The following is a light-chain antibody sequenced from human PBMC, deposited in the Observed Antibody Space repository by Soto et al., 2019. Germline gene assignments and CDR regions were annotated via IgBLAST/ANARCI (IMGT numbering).Light chain of an antibody. CDR3: SSYTRSSSYV. J-gene: IGLJ1*01. CDR1: SSDVGGYKY. V-gene: IGLV2-14*01. CDR2: EVS. Sequence: QSVLTQPASVSGSPGQSITISCTGTSSDVGGYKYVSWYQQHPGKGPKVMIYEVSNRPSGISNRFSGSKSGNTASLTISGLQAEDEADYYCSSYTRSSSYVFGTGTKLTVL.